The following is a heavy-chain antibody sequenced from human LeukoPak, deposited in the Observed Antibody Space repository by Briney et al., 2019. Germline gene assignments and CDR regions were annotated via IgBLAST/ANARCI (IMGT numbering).Heavy chain of an antibody. CDR3: ARADQGLLFGAFDI. J-gene: IGHJ3*02. V-gene: IGHV3-23*01. D-gene: IGHD2-2*01. CDR2: ISGSGGST. Sequence: GGSLRLSCAASGFTFSSYAMSWVGQAPGKGLEWASAISGSGGSTYYADSVKGRFTISRDNSKNTLYLQMNSLRAEDTAVYYCARADQGLLFGAFDIWGQGTMVTVSS. CDR1: GFTFSSYA.